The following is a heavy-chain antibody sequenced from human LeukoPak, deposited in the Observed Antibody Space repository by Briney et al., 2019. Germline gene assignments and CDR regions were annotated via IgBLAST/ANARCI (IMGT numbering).Heavy chain of an antibody. CDR2: IVVGSGNT. D-gene: IGHD2-2*01. CDR1: GFTFTSSA. V-gene: IGHV1-58*01. CDR3: AAGYCSSTSCNPGDDY. Sequence: ASVKVSCEASGFTFTSSAVQWVRQARGQRLEWIGWIVVGSGNTNYAQKFQERVTITRDMSTSTAYMELSSLRSEDTAVYYCAAGYCSSTSCNPGDDYWGQGTLVTVSS. J-gene: IGHJ4*02.